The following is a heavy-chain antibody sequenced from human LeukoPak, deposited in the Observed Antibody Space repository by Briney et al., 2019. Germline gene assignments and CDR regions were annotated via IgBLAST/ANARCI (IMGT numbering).Heavy chain of an antibody. J-gene: IGHJ4*02. D-gene: IGHD3-9*01. CDR2: ISSSSSYI. CDR1: GFTFSSYS. V-gene: IGHV3-21*01. CDR3: ARTELLRYFDWLPRSPLDY. Sequence: GGSLRLSCAASGFTFSSYSMNWVRQAPGKGLEWVSSISSSSSYIYYADSVKGRFTISRDNAKNSLYLQMNSLRAEDTAVYYCARTELLRYFDWLPRSPLDYWGQGTLVTVSS.